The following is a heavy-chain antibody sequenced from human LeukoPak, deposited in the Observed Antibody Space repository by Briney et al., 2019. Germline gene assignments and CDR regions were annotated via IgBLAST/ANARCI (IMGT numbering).Heavy chain of an antibody. CDR1: GGTFSSYA. Sequence: SVKVSCKASGGTFSSYAISWVRQAPGQGLEWMGGIIPIFGTANYAQKFQGRVTITADESTSTAYMELSSLRSEDTAVYYCARHWLAPSVQYDYWGQGTLVTVSS. J-gene: IGHJ4*02. D-gene: IGHD1-1*01. V-gene: IGHV1-69*13. CDR2: IIPIFGTA. CDR3: ARHWLAPSVQYDY.